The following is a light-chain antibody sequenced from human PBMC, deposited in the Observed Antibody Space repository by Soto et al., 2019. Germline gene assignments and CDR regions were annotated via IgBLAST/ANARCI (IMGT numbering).Light chain of an antibody. V-gene: IGKV3D-15*01. CDR2: GAS. Sequence: EIVMTQSPATLSVSPWERATLSCRASQSVSSNLAWYQQKPGQAPRLLIYGASTRATGIPDRFSGSGSGTDFTLTISRLEPEDFAVYHCQQYDDSMTFGQGTKVDI. CDR3: QQYDDSMT. J-gene: IGKJ1*01. CDR1: QSVSSN.